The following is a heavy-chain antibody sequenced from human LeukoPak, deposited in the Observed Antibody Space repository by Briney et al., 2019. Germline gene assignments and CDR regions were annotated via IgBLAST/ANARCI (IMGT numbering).Heavy chain of an antibody. D-gene: IGHD6-6*01. CDR3: ARRRYSSSSDRFYYYYYYMDV. J-gene: IGHJ6*03. CDR1: GGSFSGYY. V-gene: IGHV4-34*01. CDR2: INHSGST. Sequence: SETLSLTCAVYGGSFSGYYWSWIRQPPGKGLEWIGDINHSGSTNYNPSLKSRVTISVDTSKNQFSLKLSSVTAADTAVYYCARRRYSSSSDRFYYYYYYMDVWGKGTTVTVSS.